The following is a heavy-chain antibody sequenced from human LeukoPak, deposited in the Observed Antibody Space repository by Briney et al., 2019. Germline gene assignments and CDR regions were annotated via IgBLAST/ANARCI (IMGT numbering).Heavy chain of an antibody. D-gene: IGHD3-22*01. V-gene: IGHV3-23*01. CDR1: GFTFSSYA. J-gene: IGHJ4*02. CDR3: AKDPGGLIVVLFDY. CDR2: ISGSGGST. Sequence: GGSLRLSCAASGFTFSSYAMSWVRQAPGKGLEWVSAISGSGGSTYYADSVKGRFTISRDNSKHTLYLQMNSLRAEDTAVYYCAKDPGGLIVVLFDYWGQGTLVTVSS.